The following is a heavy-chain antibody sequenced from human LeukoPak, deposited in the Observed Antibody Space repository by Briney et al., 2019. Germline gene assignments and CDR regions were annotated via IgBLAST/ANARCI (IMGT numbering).Heavy chain of an antibody. J-gene: IGHJ4*02. CDR3: AKGNGYSSSYYFDY. V-gene: IGHV3-23*01. CDR1: GFTFSSYA. Sequence: GGSLRLSCAASGFTFSSYAMSWVRQAPGKGLEWVSAISGSGGSTYYADSAKGRFTISRDNSKNTLYLQMNSLRAEDTAVYYCAKGNGYSSSYYFDYWGQGTLVTVSS. D-gene: IGHD6-6*01. CDR2: ISGSGGST.